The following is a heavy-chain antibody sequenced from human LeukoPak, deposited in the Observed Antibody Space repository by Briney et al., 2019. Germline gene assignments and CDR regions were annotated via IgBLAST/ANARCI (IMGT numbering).Heavy chain of an antibody. CDR3: ARAGKYCSSTSCPYYYYGMDV. V-gene: IGHV3-30-3*01. CDR2: ISYDGGNK. J-gene: IGHJ6*02. CDR1: GFTFSSYA. D-gene: IGHD2-2*01. Sequence: GGSLRLSCAASGFTFSSYAMHWVRQAPGKGLEWVAVISYDGGNKYYADSVKGRFTISRDNSKNTLYLQMNSLRAEDTAVYYCARAGKYCSSTSCPYYYYGMDVWGQGTTVTVSS.